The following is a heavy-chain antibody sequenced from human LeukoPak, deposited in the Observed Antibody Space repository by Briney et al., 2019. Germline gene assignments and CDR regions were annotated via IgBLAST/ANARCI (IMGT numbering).Heavy chain of an antibody. CDR1: GFTFSTYG. Sequence: GGSLRLSCEASGFTFSTYGMSWVRQAPGKGLEWVSAISGSGGSTYYADSVKGRFTISRDNSKNTLYLQMNSLRAEDTAVYYCAKDGVSSGRPFDYWGRGTLVTVSS. D-gene: IGHD6-19*01. V-gene: IGHV3-23*01. CDR2: ISGSGGST. CDR3: AKDGVSSGRPFDY. J-gene: IGHJ4*02.